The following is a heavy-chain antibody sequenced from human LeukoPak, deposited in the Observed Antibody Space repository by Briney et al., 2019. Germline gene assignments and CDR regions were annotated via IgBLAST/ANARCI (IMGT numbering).Heavy chain of an antibody. J-gene: IGHJ4*02. V-gene: IGHV3-30-3*01. CDR2: ISYDGSNK. CDR3: ARDGAEGYCSGGSCYSLYY. D-gene: IGHD2-15*01. Sequence: TGGSPRLSCAASGFTFSSYAMHWVRQAPGKGLEWVAVISYDGSNKYYADSVKGRFTISRDNSKNTLYLQMNSLRAEDTAVYYCARDGAEGYCSGGSCYSLYYWGQGTLVTVSS. CDR1: GFTFSSYA.